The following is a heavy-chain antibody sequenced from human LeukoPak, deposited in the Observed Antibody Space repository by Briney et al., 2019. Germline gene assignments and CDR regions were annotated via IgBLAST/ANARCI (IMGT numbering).Heavy chain of an antibody. CDR2: INPSGGST. J-gene: IGHJ4*02. D-gene: IGHD4-17*01. V-gene: IGHV1-46*01. CDR3: ARVGYGDYFDY. Sequence: GSVRVSCKASGYTFINYGISWVRQAPGQGLEWMGLINPSGGSTSYAQKFQGRVTMTRDMSTSTVYMELSSLRSEDTAVDYCARVGYGDYFDYWGQGTLVTVSS. CDR1: GYTFINYG.